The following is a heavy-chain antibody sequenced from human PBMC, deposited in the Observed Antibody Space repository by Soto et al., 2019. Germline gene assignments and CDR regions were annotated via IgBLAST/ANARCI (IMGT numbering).Heavy chain of an antibody. J-gene: IGHJ2*01. Sequence: QVQLVQSGAEVKKPGASVKVSCKASGYTFTSYAMHWVRQAPGQRLEWMGGIIPIFGTANYAQKFQGRVTITADKSTSTAYMELSSLRSEDTAVYYCARGYYDSSGYRYWYFDLWGRGTLVTVSS. V-gene: IGHV1-69*13. CDR3: ARGYYDSSGYRYWYFDL. CDR2: IIPIFGTA. CDR1: GYTFTSYA. D-gene: IGHD3-22*01.